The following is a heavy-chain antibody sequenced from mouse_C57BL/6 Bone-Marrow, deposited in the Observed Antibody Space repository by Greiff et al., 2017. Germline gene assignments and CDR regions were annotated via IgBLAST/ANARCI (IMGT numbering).Heavy chain of an antibody. CDR3: ARWTTGWYFDV. J-gene: IGHJ1*03. V-gene: IGHV1-64*01. Sequence: VQLQQPGAELVKPGASVKLSCKASGYTFTSYWMHWVKQRPGQGLEWIGMIHPNSGSTNYNEKFKSKATLTVDKSSSTAYMQLSSLTSEDSAVYYCARWTTGWYFDVWGTGTTVTVSS. CDR1: GYTFTSYW. D-gene: IGHD1-1*01. CDR2: IHPNSGST.